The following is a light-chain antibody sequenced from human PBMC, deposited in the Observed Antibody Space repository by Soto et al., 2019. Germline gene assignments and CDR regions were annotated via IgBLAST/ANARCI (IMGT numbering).Light chain of an antibody. CDR3: SSYAGSNSVL. Sequence: QSALTQPPSASGSPGQSVTISCTGTSSDVGRYNYVSWYQQHPGKAPKLMIYEVSERPSGVPDRFSGSKSGNTASLTVSGLQGEDEADCYCSSYAGSNSVLFGGGTKLTVL. CDR2: EVS. J-gene: IGLJ2*01. V-gene: IGLV2-8*01. CDR1: SSDVGRYNY.